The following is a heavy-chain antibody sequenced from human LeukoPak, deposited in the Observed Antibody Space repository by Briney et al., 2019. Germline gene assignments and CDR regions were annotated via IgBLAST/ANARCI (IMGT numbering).Heavy chain of an antibody. V-gene: IGHV1-24*01. CDR1: GYTLTELS. CDR3: ATFVKFPLHYGDYVPNWFDP. D-gene: IGHD4-17*01. J-gene: IGHJ5*02. Sequence: ASVKVSCKVSGYTLTELSMHWVRQAPGKGLEWMGGFDPEDGKTIYAQKFQGRVTMTEDTSTDTAYMELSSLRSEDTAVYYCATFVKFPLHYGDYVPNWFDPWGQGTLVTVSS. CDR2: FDPEDGKT.